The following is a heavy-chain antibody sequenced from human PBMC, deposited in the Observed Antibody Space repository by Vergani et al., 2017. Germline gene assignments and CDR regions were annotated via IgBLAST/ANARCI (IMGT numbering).Heavy chain of an antibody. CDR1: GYTFTGYS. V-gene: IGHV1-2*04. Sequence: QVQLVQSGAEVKNPGASVKVSCKASGYTFTGYSMHWVRQAPGQGLEWMAWINPNSGGTNYAQKFQGWVTMTRDTSISTAYMELGRLSSDDTAVYYCARGIAVAGKDWYFDLWGRGTLVTVSS. J-gene: IGHJ2*01. CDR3: ARGIAVAGKDWYFDL. D-gene: IGHD6-19*01. CDR2: INPNSGGT.